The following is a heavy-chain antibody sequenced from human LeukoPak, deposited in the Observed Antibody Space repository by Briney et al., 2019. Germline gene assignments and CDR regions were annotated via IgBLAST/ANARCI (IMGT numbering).Heavy chain of an antibody. V-gene: IGHV4-34*01. D-gene: IGHD3-10*01. CDR1: GGSFSGYY. CDR3: ARVMEGIFYYGSGSRKYGMDV. J-gene: IGHJ6*02. CDR2: INHSGST. Sequence: SETLSLTCAVYGGSFSGYYWSWIHQPPGKGLEWIGEINHSGSTNYNPSLKSRVTISVDTSKNQFSLKLSSVTAADTAVYYCARVMEGIFYYGSGSRKYGMDVWGQGTTVTVSS.